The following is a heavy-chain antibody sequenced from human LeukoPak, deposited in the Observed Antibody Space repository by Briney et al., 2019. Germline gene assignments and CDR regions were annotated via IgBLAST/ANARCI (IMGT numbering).Heavy chain of an antibody. J-gene: IGHJ6*03. Sequence: GGTLRLSCAGSGFPFSSHGMNWVRQAPGKGLEWVSGISPGGGPTYYADSVKGRFTISRDNSKNTLYLQMNSLRAEDTAVYYCARGPPGSMNYYYYYMDVWGKGTTVTISS. CDR1: GFPFSSHG. D-gene: IGHD3-16*01. CDR3: ARGPPGSMNYYYYYMDV. CDR2: ISPGGGPT. V-gene: IGHV3-23*01.